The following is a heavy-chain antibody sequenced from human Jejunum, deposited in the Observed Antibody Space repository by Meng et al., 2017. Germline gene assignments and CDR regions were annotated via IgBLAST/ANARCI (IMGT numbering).Heavy chain of an antibody. CDR3: AREWSGSFRHFDY. Sequence: QGHLQESGPGRLKPSGTLSLTCGVSGGSISGSDWWSWVRQPPGKGLEWIGEIHHSGSTNYNPSLKSRVTISVDKSKNQFSLKLSSVTAADTAVYYCAREWSGSFRHFDYWGQGTLVTVSS. D-gene: IGHD3-16*02. CDR2: IHHSGST. CDR1: GGSISGSDW. J-gene: IGHJ4*02. V-gene: IGHV4-4*02.